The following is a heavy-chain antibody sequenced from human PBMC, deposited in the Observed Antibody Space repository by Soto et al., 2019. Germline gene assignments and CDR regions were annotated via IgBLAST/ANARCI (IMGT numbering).Heavy chain of an antibody. J-gene: IGHJ4*02. CDR2: INGSGGST. CDR3: AKDRRWLQDFDY. Sequence: PGGSLRLSCAASGFTFSSYAMSWVRQAPGKGLEWVSAINGSGGSTYYADSVKGRFTISRDNSKNTLYLQMNSLRAEDTAVYYCAKDRRWLQDFDYWGQGTLVTVSS. CDR1: GFTFSSYA. D-gene: IGHD5-12*01. V-gene: IGHV3-23*01.